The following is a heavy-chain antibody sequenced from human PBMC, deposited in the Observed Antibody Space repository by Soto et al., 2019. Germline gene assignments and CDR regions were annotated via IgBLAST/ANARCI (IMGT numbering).Heavy chain of an antibody. V-gene: IGHV1-69*01. CDR3: ARGRSHDISTAYGD. CDR1: GGTFSRYP. D-gene: IGHD3-9*01. J-gene: IGHJ4*02. Sequence: QVQLVQSGAEVKKPGSSVKVSCKASGGTFSRYPISWLRQAPGQGLEWMAGIIPIFVTTNYAEEFQGRVTITADEATNTAYMELSSLTSDDTAVYYCARGRSHDISTAYGDWGQGTLVTVSS. CDR2: IIPIFVTT.